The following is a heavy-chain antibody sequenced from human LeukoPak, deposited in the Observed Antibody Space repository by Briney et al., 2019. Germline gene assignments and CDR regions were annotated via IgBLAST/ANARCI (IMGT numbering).Heavy chain of an antibody. CDR2: INHSGST. D-gene: IGHD1-7*01. CDR3: AISITGTTYYGMDV. CDR1: GGSFSGYY. Sequence: SETLSLTCAVYGGSFSGYYWSWLRQPPGKGLEWIGEINHSGSTNYNPSLKSRVTISVDTSKNQFSLKLSSVTAADTAVYYCAISITGTTYYGMDVWGQGTTVTVSS. V-gene: IGHV4-34*01. J-gene: IGHJ6*02.